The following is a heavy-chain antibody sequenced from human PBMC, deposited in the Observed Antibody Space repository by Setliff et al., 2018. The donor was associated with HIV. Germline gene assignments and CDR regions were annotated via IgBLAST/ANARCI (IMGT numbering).Heavy chain of an antibody. J-gene: IGHJ4*02. Sequence: SETLSLTCTVSGGSISSSSYYWGWIRQPPGKGLEWIGSIYYSGSTYYNPFLKSRVTISVDTSKNQFSLKLSSATAADTAVYYCATLDHSGGNFLAYWGQGSLVTVSS. CDR2: IYYSGST. CDR1: GGSISSSSYY. CDR3: ATLDHSGGNFLAY. D-gene: IGHD2-21*02. V-gene: IGHV4-39*01.